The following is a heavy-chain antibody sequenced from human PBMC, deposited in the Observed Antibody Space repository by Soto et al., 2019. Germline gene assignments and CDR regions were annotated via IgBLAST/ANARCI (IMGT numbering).Heavy chain of an antibody. CDR2: IYHSGTT. Sequence: LSLTCSVSGGSISTDGYYWSWIRQLPGKGLEWIGYIYHSGTTYHNPSLKSRLSMSVDTSKNQFSLNLNSVTAADTAVYYCAADPWYSGSPTLDYWGQGTLVTVSS. CDR1: GGSISTDGYY. V-gene: IGHV4-31*03. CDR3: AADPWYSGSPTLDY. J-gene: IGHJ4*02. D-gene: IGHD1-26*01.